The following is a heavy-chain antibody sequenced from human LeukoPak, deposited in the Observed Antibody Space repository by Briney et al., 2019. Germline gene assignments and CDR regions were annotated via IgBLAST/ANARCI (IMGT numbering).Heavy chain of an antibody. CDR3: ARRGKVGANY. CDR2: INHSGST. Sequence: SETLSLACAVYGGSFSGYYWSWIRQPPGKGLEWIGEINHSGSTNYNPSLKSRVTISVDTSKNQFSLKLSSVTAADTAAYYCARRGKVGANYWGQGTLVTVSS. D-gene: IGHD1-26*01. J-gene: IGHJ4*02. CDR1: GGSFSGYY. V-gene: IGHV4-34*01.